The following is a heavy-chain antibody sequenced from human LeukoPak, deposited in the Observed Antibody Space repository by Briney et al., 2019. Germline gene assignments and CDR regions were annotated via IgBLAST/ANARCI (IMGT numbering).Heavy chain of an antibody. V-gene: IGHV4-38-2*02. Sequence: PSETLSLTCTVSGDSISSGNYWGWIRQPPGKGLEWIGSIFHTGSTYFNLSLKSRVTISVDTSKNQFSLKLSSVTAADTAVYYCARVASCSSTSCYGHYYYMDVWGKGTTVTVSS. CDR1: GDSISSGNY. CDR2: IFHTGST. D-gene: IGHD2-2*01. CDR3: ARVASCSSTSCYGHYYYMDV. J-gene: IGHJ6*03.